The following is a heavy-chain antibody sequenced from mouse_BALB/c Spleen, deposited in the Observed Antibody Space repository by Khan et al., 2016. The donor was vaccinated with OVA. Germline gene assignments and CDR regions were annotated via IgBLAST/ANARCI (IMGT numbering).Heavy chain of an antibody. CDR2: IWSGGST. D-gene: IGHD2-4*01. Sequence: QVQLKQSGPGLVQPSQSLSITCTVSGFSLTTYGVHWVRQSPGKGLEWLGVIWSGGSTAYNAPFISRLSISKDSSTSQVFFKMNSLQVNDTAIYYCAGNYDYDEGLAYWGQGTLLTVSA. V-gene: IGHV2-2*02. CDR3: AGNYDYDEGLAY. J-gene: IGHJ3*01. CDR1: GFSLTTYG.